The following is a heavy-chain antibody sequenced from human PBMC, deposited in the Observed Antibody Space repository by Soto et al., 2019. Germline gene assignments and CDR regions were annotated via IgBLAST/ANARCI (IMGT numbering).Heavy chain of an antibody. CDR1: GGSISSGGSY. D-gene: IGHD4-17*01. Sequence: QVQLQESGPGLVMPSQTLSLTCTFSGGSISSGGSYWSWIRQHPGRGLEWLGYIHNSGSTYHNPSLKSRLTISVDTSKNQFSLRLHSVTAADTAVYYCARDSTLTSLIGVDYWGQGALVTVAS. J-gene: IGHJ4*02. CDR2: IHNSGST. V-gene: IGHV4-31*03. CDR3: ARDSTLTSLIGVDY.